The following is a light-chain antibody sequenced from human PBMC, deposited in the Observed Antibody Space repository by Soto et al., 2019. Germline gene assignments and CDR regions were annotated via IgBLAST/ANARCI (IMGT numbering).Light chain of an antibody. CDR3: QQYGSSGT. CDR1: QSVSSN. CDR2: GAS. J-gene: IGKJ1*01. Sequence: SPSTLSVFEGERATLACRASQSVSSNLAWYQQKPGQAPRLLIYGASTRATGIPDRFSGSGSGTDFTLTISRLEPEDFAVYYCQQYGSSGTFGQGTKVDIK. V-gene: IGKV3-20*01.